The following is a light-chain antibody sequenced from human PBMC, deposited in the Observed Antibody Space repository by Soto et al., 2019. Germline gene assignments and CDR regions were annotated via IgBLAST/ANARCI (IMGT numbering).Light chain of an antibody. CDR1: QSLLHKNGNNY. Sequence: DIVMTQSPLSLPVTRGEAASISCRSSQSLLHKNGNNYFNWYVQKPGQSPQLLIYMGFKRASGVPDRFSGSGSGTYFTLEISRVEAEDAGVYYCMQALQTPRTFGQGTKVEIK. CDR3: MQALQTPRT. CDR2: MGF. J-gene: IGKJ1*01. V-gene: IGKV2-28*01.